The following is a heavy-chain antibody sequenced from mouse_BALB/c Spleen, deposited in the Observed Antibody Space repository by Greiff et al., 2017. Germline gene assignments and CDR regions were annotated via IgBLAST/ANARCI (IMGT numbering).Heavy chain of an antibody. V-gene: IGHV2-9*02. D-gene: IGHD2-2*01. CDR2: IWAGGST. Sequence: QVQLKQLGPGLVAPSQSLSITCTVSGFSLTSYGVHWVRQPPGKGLEWLGVIWAGGSTNYNSALMSRLSISKDNSKSQVFLKMNSLQTDDTAMYYCARDYGYDVAWFAYWGQGTLVTVSA. CDR1: GFSLTSYG. J-gene: IGHJ3*01. CDR3: ARDYGYDVAWFAY.